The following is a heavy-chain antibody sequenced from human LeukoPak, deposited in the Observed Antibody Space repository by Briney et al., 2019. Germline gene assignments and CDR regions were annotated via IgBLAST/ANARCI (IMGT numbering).Heavy chain of an antibody. CDR1: GGSINSGGYY. D-gene: IGHD1-1*01. CDR2: IYHSGST. V-gene: IGHV4-30-2*01. CDR3: ARDMGWNGLVDS. Sequence: PSQTLSLTCTVSGGSINSGGYYWSWIRQPPGKGLEWIGYIYHSGSTYYNPSLKSRVTITVDTSKNQFSLKLSSVTAADTAVYYCARDMGWNGLVDSWGQGTLVTVSS. J-gene: IGHJ4*02.